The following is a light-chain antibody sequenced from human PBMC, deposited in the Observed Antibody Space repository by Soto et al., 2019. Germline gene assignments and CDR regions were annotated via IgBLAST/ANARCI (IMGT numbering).Light chain of an antibody. J-gene: IGLJ2*01. V-gene: IGLV4-69*01. CDR3: QTWGTGFQV. CDR2: LNSDGSH. Sequence: QLVLTQSPSASASLGASVKLTCTLRSGHSSYAIAWHQQQPEKGPRYLMKLNSDGSHSKGDGIPDRFSGSSSGAERYLTISSLQSEDEADYYCQTWGTGFQVFGGGTKLTLL. CDR1: SGHSSYA.